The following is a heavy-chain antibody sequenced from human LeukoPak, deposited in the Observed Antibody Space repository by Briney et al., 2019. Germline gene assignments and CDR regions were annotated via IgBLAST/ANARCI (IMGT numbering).Heavy chain of an antibody. V-gene: IGHV3-23*01. CDR3: TKRLSVGIDY. CDR2: ISGSGGST. CDR1: GFTFSSYA. Sequence: PGGSLRLSCAASGFTFSSYATSWVRQAPGKGLEWVSAISGSGGSTYYADSVKGRFTISRDNSKNTLYLQMNSLRAEDTAVYYCTKRLSVGIDYWGQGTLVTVTS. D-gene: IGHD1-26*01. J-gene: IGHJ4*02.